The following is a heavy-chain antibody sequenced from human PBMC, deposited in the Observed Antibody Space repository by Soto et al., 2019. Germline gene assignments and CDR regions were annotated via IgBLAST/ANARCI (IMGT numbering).Heavy chain of an antibody. CDR1: GGTFSSYA. J-gene: IGHJ6*02. Sequence: ASLKVSCKASGGTFSSYAISWVRQAPGQGLEWMGGIIPIFGTANYAQKFQGRVTITADKSTSTAYMELSSLRSEDTAVYYCARGCSSTSCYTWNDYYYGMDVWGQGTTVTVSS. CDR2: IIPIFGTA. V-gene: IGHV1-69*06. D-gene: IGHD2-2*02. CDR3: ARGCSSTSCYTWNDYYYGMDV.